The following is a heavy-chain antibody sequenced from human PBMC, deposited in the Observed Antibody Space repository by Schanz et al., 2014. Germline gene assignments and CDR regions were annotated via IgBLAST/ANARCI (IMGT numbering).Heavy chain of an antibody. D-gene: IGHD2-2*01. J-gene: IGHJ6*02. CDR2: ISGGGGTR. V-gene: IGHV3-23*04. CDR1: GFTFGSYG. Sequence: EVQLVESGGGLVQPGGSLRLSCAASGFTFGSYGMSWVRQGPGKGLEWVSGISGGGGTRNYADSVKGRFTVFRDNSKRTLYLEINDLRAEDTAVYYCAEDSCSSTACYGYGMDVWGQGSTVTVSS. CDR3: AEDSCSSTACYGYGMDV.